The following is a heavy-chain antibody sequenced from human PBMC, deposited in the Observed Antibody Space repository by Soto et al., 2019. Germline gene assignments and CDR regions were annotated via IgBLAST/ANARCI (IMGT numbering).Heavy chain of an antibody. V-gene: IGHV3-7*01. Sequence: GGSLRLSCAASGFTFSSYAMSWVRQAPGKGLEWVATISGDGSKKYYADSVKGRFTISRDNAKNSLYLQMNSLRAEDTAVYYCARDIRIDYWGQGTLVTVSS. J-gene: IGHJ4*02. CDR3: ARDIRIDY. CDR2: ISGDGSKK. CDR1: GFTFSSYA.